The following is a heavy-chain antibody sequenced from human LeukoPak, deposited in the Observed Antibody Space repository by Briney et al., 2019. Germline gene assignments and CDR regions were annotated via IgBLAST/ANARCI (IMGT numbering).Heavy chain of an antibody. V-gene: IGHV3-11*04. CDR2: ISSSGSTI. J-gene: IGHJ6*03. CDR3: AREVVGGSGSTGYYYYYMDV. CDR1: GFTFNNYA. Sequence: PGGSLRLSCAASGFTFNNYAMSWVRQAPGKGLEWVSYISSSGSTIYYADSVKGRFTISRDNAKNSLYLQMNSLRAEDTAVYYCAREVVGGSGSTGYYYYYMDVWGKGTTVTVSS. D-gene: IGHD3-10*01.